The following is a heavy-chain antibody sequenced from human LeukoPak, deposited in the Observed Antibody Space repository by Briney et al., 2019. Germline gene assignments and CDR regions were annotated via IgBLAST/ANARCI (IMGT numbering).Heavy chain of an antibody. D-gene: IGHD6-19*01. CDR1: GYTFTGYY. J-gene: IGHJ4*02. CDR2: INPNSGGT. CDR3: ARNPNRAWYTPDLDY. Sequence: ASVKVSCKASGYTFTGYYMHWVRQAPGQGLEWMGWINPNSGGTNYAQKFQGRVTMTRDTSPRTAYMELSRLRSDDTAVFYCARNPNRAWYTPDLDYWGQGTLVTVSS. V-gene: IGHV1-2*02.